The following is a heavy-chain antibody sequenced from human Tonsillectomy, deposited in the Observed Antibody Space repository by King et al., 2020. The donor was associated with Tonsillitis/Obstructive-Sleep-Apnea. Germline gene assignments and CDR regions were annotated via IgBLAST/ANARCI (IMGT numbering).Heavy chain of an antibody. CDR1: GFTFSSYG. CDR3: AGGIAAAGNAFDI. Sequence: HVQLVESGGGVVQPGRSLRLSCAASGFTFSSYGMHWVRQAPGKGLEWVAVIWYDGSNKYYADSVKGRFTISRDNSKNTLYLQMNSLRAEDTAVYYCAGGIAAAGNAFDIWGQGTMVTVSS. D-gene: IGHD6-13*01. CDR2: IWYDGSNK. J-gene: IGHJ3*02. V-gene: IGHV3-33*01.